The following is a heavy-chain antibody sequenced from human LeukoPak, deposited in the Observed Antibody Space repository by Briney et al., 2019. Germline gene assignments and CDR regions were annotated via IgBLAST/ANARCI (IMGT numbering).Heavy chain of an antibody. D-gene: IGHD3-16*01. CDR3: ARDEPYDYVWGSYPDAFDI. J-gene: IGHJ3*02. CDR1: GFTVSSNY. Sequence: GGSLRLSCAASGFTVSSNYMSWVRQAPGKGLEWVSVIYSGGSTYYADSVKGRFTISRDNSKNTLYLQMNSLRAEDTAVYYCARDEPYDYVWGSYPDAFDIWGQGTMVTVSS. V-gene: IGHV3-53*01. CDR2: IYSGGST.